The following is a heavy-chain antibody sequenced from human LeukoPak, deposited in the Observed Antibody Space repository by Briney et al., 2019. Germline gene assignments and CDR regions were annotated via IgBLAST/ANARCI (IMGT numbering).Heavy chain of an antibody. D-gene: IGHD5-24*01. CDR1: GFSFSDNF. CDR3: ARGGSGWTFNY. V-gene: IGHV3-11*01. Sequence: GGSLRLSCTASGFSFSDNFMSWLRQAPGKGLEWVSYINSGGDTIHYSGAVKGRFSISRDNSKRLLYLQMSRLRIDDTALYYCARGGSGWTFNYWGQGTLVSVSS. CDR2: INSGGDTI. J-gene: IGHJ4*02.